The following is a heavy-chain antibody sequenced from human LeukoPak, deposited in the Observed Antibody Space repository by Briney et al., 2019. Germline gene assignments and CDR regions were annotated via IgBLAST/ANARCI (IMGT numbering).Heavy chain of an antibody. CDR1: GFTFSSYS. CDR3: ARDIRHFDWSPPPEGY. J-gene: IGHJ4*02. D-gene: IGHD3-9*01. Sequence: GGSLRLSCAASGFTFSSYSMNWVRQAPGKGLEWVSSISSSSSYIYYSDSVKGRFTISRDHAKNSLYLQMNSLRAEDTAVYYCARDIRHFDWSPPPEGYWGQGTLVTVSS. V-gene: IGHV3-21*01. CDR2: ISSSSSYI.